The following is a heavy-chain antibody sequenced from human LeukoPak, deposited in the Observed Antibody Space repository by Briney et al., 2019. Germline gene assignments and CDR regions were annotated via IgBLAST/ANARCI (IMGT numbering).Heavy chain of an antibody. CDR2: MNPNSGNT. Sequence: ASVTVSCKASGYTFTSYDINWVRQATGQGLEWMGWMNPNSGNTGNAQKFQGRVTITRNTSLSTAYMELSSLRSEDSAVYYCARCLSTRSRLTLGYWGQGTLVTVSS. J-gene: IGHJ4*02. CDR3: ARCLSTRSRLTLGY. CDR1: GYTFTSYD. D-gene: IGHD1-26*01. V-gene: IGHV1-8*03.